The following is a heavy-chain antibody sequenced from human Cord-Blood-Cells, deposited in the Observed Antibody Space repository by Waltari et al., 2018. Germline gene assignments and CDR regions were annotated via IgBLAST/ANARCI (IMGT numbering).Heavy chain of an antibody. Sequence: QVQLQQSGPGLVKPSQTLSLTCAISGDSAPRNIAAWHCIRQCPSRGLEWLGMTYYSSKWYNDYAVSVKSRITLNPDTSKNQFSLQLNSVTPEDTAVYYCARAPKSNSFDYWGQGTLVTVSS. CDR1: GDSAPRNIAA. CDR3: ARAPKSNSFDY. V-gene: IGHV6-1*01. J-gene: IGHJ4*02. CDR2: TYYSSKWYN.